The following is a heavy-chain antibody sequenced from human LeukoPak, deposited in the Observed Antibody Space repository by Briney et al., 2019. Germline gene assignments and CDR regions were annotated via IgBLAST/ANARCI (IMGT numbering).Heavy chain of an antibody. Sequence: SETLSLTCTVSGGSISSSPYYWGWIRQPPGKGLEWIGSIYYSGTTHYNPSLKSRVTISVDTSKNQFSLKLSSVTAADTAVYYCAIHLSPGVVGATDNWFDPWGQGTLVTVSS. CDR1: GGSISSSPYY. CDR2: IYYSGTT. D-gene: IGHD1-26*01. V-gene: IGHV4-39*07. CDR3: AIHLSPGVVGATDNWFDP. J-gene: IGHJ5*02.